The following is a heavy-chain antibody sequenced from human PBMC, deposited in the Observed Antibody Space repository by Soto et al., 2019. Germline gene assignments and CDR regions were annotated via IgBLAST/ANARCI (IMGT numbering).Heavy chain of an antibody. CDR1: GFTFSSYG. V-gene: IGHV3-33*01. CDR2: IWYDGSNK. J-gene: IGHJ4*02. Sequence: QVQLVESGGGVVQPGRSLILSCAASGFTFSSYGMHWVRQAPGKGLEWVAVIWYDGSNKYYADSVKGRFTISRDNSKNTLYLQMNSLRAEDTAVYYCAREDSSGYYPPHFDYWGQGTLVTVSS. CDR3: AREDSSGYYPPHFDY. D-gene: IGHD3-22*01.